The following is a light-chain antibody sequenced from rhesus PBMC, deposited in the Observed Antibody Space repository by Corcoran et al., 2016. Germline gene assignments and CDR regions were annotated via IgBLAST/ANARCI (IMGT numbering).Light chain of an antibody. J-gene: IGKJ2*01. CDR3: QQYNSAPYS. V-gene: IGKV1-21*01. CDR1: QGISSW. Sequence: DIQMTQSPSSLSASVGDRVTITCRASQGISSWLAWYQQKPGKAPKLLIYKASRLQGGVPSRFSGSGSGTDFTFTISSLQPEDFATYYCQQYNSAPYSFCQGTKVEIK. CDR2: KAS.